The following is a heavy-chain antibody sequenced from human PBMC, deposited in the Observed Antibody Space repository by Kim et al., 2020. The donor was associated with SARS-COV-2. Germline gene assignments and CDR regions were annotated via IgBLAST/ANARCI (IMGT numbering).Heavy chain of an antibody. CDR1: GFTFSDYD. D-gene: IGHD6-19*01. CDR2: IDTAGDT. CDR3: ARGAVLGTYGMDV. V-gene: IGHV3-13*04. Sequence: GGSPRLSCAASGFTFSDYDMHWVRQPTGQGLEWVSAIDTAGDTFYPGSVKGRFTISRENAKNSLYLQKHNLRAGDTAVYFCARGAVLGTYGMDVWGQGTTVTVSS. J-gene: IGHJ6*02.